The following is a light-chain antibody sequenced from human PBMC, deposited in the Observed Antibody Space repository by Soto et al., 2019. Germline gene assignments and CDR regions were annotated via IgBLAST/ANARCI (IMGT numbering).Light chain of an antibody. CDR1: HSVSSSY. V-gene: IGKV3-20*01. CDR3: HQYGASPPYP. J-gene: IGKJ2*01. CDR2: DAS. Sequence: QSPATVSVTTGESATLSCRASHSVSSSYLAWYQQKPGQAPRLLIYDASSRATGIPDRFSGSGSGTDFTLTISRLEPEDFTVYYCHQYGASPPYPFGQRT.